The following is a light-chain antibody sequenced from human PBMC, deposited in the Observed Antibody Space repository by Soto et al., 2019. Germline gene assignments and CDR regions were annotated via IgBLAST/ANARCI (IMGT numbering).Light chain of an antibody. V-gene: IGKV3-20*01. Sequence: TLSCRASQSVGSNLAWYQQKPGQAPRLLIYDASSRDTGIPDRFSGSGSGTDFTLTISSLEPEDFAVYYCQQYGSSPETFGQGTKVDIK. J-gene: IGKJ1*01. CDR3: QQYGSSPET. CDR1: QSVGSN. CDR2: DAS.